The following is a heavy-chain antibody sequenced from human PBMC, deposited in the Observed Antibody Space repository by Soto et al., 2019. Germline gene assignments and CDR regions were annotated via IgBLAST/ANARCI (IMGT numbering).Heavy chain of an antibody. J-gene: IGHJ4*02. D-gene: IGHD2-8*01. CDR1: GFTFTSSA. Sequence: QMQLEQSGPEMKKPGTSVKVSCKASGFTFTSSAFEWVRQARGQRLEWIGWIAVGSGYTNYAQRFQDRVTLTRDMSTATTYMELSRLTSEDTAIYYCAADATAWQQMVPSDYWGQGTLVTVSS. CDR3: AADATAWQQMVPSDY. V-gene: IGHV1-58*01. CDR2: IAVGSGYT.